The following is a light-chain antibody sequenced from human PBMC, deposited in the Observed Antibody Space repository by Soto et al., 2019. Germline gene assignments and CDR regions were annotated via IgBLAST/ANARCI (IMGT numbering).Light chain of an antibody. V-gene: IGLV2-14*03. Sequence: QSALTQPASVSRSPGQSITISCTGTSRDVGAYDYVSWYLQYPDKAPQLLIYYDDHRPSGVSSRFSGSKSGNTASLTISGLQAEDEGDYYCCSYADGSIYFFGTGTKLTVL. J-gene: IGLJ1*01. CDR2: YDD. CDR1: SRDVGAYDY. CDR3: CSYADGSIYF.